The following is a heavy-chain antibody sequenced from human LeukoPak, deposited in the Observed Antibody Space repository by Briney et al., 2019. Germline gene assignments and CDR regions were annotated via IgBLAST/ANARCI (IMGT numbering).Heavy chain of an antibody. CDR2: IIPIFGTA. CDR3: ARLYGDYGGRYFDY. J-gene: IGHJ4*02. Sequence: SVKVSCKASGGTFSSYAISWVRQAPGQGLEWMGGIIPIFGTANYAQKFQGRVTITADESTSTAYMELSSLRSEDTAVYYCARLYGDYGGRYFDYWGQGTWSPSPQ. D-gene: IGHD4-17*01. CDR1: GGTFSSYA. V-gene: IGHV1-69*13.